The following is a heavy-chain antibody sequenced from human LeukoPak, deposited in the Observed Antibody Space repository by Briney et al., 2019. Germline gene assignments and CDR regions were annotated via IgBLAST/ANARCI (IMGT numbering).Heavy chain of an antibody. CDR1: GFTFSSYW. CDR3: AKVKYGSGGDY. D-gene: IGHD3-10*01. CDR2: IKQDGSEK. V-gene: IGHV3-7*03. J-gene: IGHJ4*02. Sequence: GGSLRLSCAASGFTFSSYWMSWVRQAPGKGLEWVANIKQDGSEKYYVDSVKGRFTISRDNSKNTLYLQMNSLRAEDTAVYYCAKVKYGSGGDYWGQGTLVTVSS.